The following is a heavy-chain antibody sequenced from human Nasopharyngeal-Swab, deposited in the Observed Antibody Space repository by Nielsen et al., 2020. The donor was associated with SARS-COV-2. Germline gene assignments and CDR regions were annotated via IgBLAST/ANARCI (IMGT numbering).Heavy chain of an antibody. CDR2: INTNTGNP. CDR1: GYTFTSYA. Sequence: ASVKVSCKASGYTFTSYAMNWVRQAPGQGLEWMGWINTNTGNPTYTQGFTGRFVFSLDTSVSTAYLQISSLKAEDTAVYYCAGTTMVRGVIFIYYYGTDVWGQGTTVTVSS. D-gene: IGHD3-10*01. CDR3: AGTTMVRGVIFIYYYGTDV. V-gene: IGHV7-4-1*02. J-gene: IGHJ6*02.